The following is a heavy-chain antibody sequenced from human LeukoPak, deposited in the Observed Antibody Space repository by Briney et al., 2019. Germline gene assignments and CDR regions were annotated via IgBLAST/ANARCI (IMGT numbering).Heavy chain of an antibody. Sequence: GGSLRLSCAVSGFKFSSYYMNWVRQVPGKGLEWVAGVFWNGVGKGYADSVKGRFTIFRDNAKNSMYLQMNSLRIEDTALYYCSKDISAGGLDVWGPGTPVTVSS. V-gene: IGHV3-9*01. D-gene: IGHD3-16*02. J-gene: IGHJ6*02. CDR1: GFKFSSYY. CDR2: VFWNGVGK. CDR3: SKDISAGGLDV.